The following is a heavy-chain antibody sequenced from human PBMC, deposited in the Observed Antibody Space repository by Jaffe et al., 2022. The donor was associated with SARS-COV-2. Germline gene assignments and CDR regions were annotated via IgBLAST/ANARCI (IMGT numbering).Heavy chain of an antibody. CDR2: IYYSGNT. J-gene: IGHJ4*02. V-gene: IGHV4-59*02. D-gene: IGHD2-2*02. CDR1: GDSVSSFY. Sequence: QVQLQESGPGLVRPSETLSLSCTVSGDSVSSFYWSWIRQPPGKGLEWIAYIYYSGNTNYNPSLKSRVTISVDTSKNQFSLKLSSVTVADTAVYYCARLLCSSTSCYRRGGAAAGTFDYWGQGTLATVSS. CDR3: ARLLCSSTSCYRRGGAAAGTFDY.